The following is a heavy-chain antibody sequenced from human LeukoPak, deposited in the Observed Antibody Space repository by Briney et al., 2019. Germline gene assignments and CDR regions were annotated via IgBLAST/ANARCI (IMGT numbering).Heavy chain of an antibody. V-gene: IGHV3-74*01. Sequence: TGGSLRLSCVASGFTFSSYWMHWVRQAPGKGLVWVSRINSDGSSTSYADSVKGRFTISRDNAKHTLYLQMNSLRAKDTAVYYCARAKEGAYCGGDCYFSYWGQGTLVTVSS. J-gene: IGHJ4*02. D-gene: IGHD2-21*02. CDR3: ARAKEGAYCGGDCYFSY. CDR1: GFTFSSYW. CDR2: INSDGSST.